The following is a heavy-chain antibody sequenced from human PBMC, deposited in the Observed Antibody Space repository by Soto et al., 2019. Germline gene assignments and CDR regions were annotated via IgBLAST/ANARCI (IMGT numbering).Heavy chain of an antibody. CDR1: GGSISSYY. CDR2: IYYSGST. J-gene: IGHJ6*02. V-gene: IGHV4-59*08. Sequence: SETLSLTCSVSGGSISSYYWSWIRQPPGKGLEWIGYIYYSGSTNYNPSLKSRVTISVDTSKNQFSLKLSSVTAADTAVYYCARHVGNYYSYGLAVWGQGTTVTVSS. CDR3: ARHVGNYYSYGLAV. D-gene: IGHD1-26*01.